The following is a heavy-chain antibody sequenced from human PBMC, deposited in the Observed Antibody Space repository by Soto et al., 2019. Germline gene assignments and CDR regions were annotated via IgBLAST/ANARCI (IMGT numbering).Heavy chain of an antibody. Sequence: QVQLVQSGAEVKKPGSSVKVSCKASGGTFSSYTISWVRQSPGQGLEWMGRIIPILGIANYAQKFQGRVTITADKSTSPDYMELSSMRSEDTVVYYCAREATVGVVATGDDLDYWGEGTLVTVSS. D-gene: IGHD5-12*01. J-gene: IGHJ4*02. CDR3: AREATVGVVATGDDLDY. CDR2: IIPILGIA. CDR1: GGTFSSYT. V-gene: IGHV1-69*08.